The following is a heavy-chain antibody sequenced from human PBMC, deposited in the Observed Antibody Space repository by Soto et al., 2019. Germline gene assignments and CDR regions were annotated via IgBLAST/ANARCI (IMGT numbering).Heavy chain of an antibody. Sequence: PGGSLRLSCAASGFTFSSYEMNWVRQAPGKGLEWLSYISSSGGTIYHAESVKGRFTISRDNAKNSLYLQMNSLRAEDTALYYCARGPVIAYSGSPEAAFDIWGQGTMVTVS. CDR2: ISSSGGTI. CDR3: ARGPVIAYSGSPEAAFDI. V-gene: IGHV3-48*03. CDR1: GFTFSSYE. D-gene: IGHD1-26*01. J-gene: IGHJ3*02.